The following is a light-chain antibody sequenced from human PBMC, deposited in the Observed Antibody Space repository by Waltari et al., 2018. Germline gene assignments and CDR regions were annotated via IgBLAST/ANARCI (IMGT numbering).Light chain of an antibody. Sequence: QSVLTQPPSVPAAPGQRVTISCTGSGSNVGPAYEAYWYQHLPRAAPKLLIYGSSSRPLGVPDRFFGSTSGTSASLAITGLQAEDEADYYCQSYDTSLSVVFGGGTKLTVL. CDR3: QSYDTSLSVV. V-gene: IGLV1-40*01. CDR2: GSS. CDR1: GSNVGPAYE. J-gene: IGLJ3*02.